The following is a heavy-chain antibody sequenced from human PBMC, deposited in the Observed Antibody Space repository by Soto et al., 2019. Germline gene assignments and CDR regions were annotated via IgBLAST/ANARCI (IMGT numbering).Heavy chain of an antibody. CDR3: ARVVVVIPPGYYYAMDV. CDR2: INAGNGNT. V-gene: IGHV1-3*01. J-gene: IGHJ6*02. D-gene: IGHD3-22*01. Sequence: ASVKVSCKASGYTFTSYAMHWVRQAPGQRLEWMGWINAGNGNTKYSQKFQGRVTITRDTSASTAYMELSSLRDEDTAVYYCARVVVVIPPGYYYAMDVWGQGTTVTVSS. CDR1: GYTFTSYA.